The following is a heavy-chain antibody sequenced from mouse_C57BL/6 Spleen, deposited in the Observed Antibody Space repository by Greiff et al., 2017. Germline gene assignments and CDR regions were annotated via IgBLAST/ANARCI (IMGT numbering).Heavy chain of an antibody. Sequence: VQLQQPGAELVRPGSSVKLSCKASGYTFTSYWMDWVKQRPGQGLEWIGNIYPSDSETHYNQKFKDKATLTVDKSSSTAYMQLSSLTSEDSAVYYCAREGPYYGSSPGYFDYWGQGTTLTVSS. J-gene: IGHJ2*01. D-gene: IGHD1-1*01. CDR2: IYPSDSET. V-gene: IGHV1-61*01. CDR3: AREGPYYGSSPGYFDY. CDR1: GYTFTSYW.